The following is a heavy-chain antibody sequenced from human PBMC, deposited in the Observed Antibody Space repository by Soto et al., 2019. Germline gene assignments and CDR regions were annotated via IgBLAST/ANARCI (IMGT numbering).Heavy chain of an antibody. Sequence: GGSLRLSCAASGFTYSSYGMNWVRQAPGMGLEWVSYIRSSSDYTYYADSVKGRFTISRDNAKNSLYLQMNSLRVEDTAVYYCARESPVVSADGNYAMDVWGQGTTVTVSS. V-gene: IGHV3-21*01. CDR3: ARESPVVSADGNYAMDV. J-gene: IGHJ6*02. CDR2: IRSSSDYT. CDR1: GFTYSSYG. D-gene: IGHD2-15*01.